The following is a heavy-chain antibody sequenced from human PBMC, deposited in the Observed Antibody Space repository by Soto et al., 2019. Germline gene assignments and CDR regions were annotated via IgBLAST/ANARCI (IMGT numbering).Heavy chain of an antibody. J-gene: IGHJ3*02. CDR2: IYWDDDK. CDR1: GFSLSTSGVG. V-gene: IGHV2-5*02. Sequence: SGPTLVNPTQTLTLTCTFSGFSLSTSGVGVGWIRQPPGKALEWLALIYWDDDKRYSPSLKSRLTITRDTSKNQVVLTMTNMDPVDTATYYCAHRRVYCSGGSCTLDAFGIWGQGTMVTVSS. D-gene: IGHD2-15*01. CDR3: AHRRVYCSGGSCTLDAFGI.